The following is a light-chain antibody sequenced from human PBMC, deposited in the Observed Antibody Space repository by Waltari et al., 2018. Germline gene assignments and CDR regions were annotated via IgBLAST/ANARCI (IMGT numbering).Light chain of an antibody. CDR1: QSVGNNY. J-gene: IGKJ1*01. V-gene: IGKV3-20*01. CDR2: GAS. Sequence: EIVLTQSPGTLSLSPGESATLSCRASQSVGNNYLAWYQQKPGQAPRLLIYGASNRATGIPDRFSGGGSGTDFTLTISRLEPEDFAVYFCQQYGSSPGTFGQGTEVEVE. CDR3: QQYGSSPGT.